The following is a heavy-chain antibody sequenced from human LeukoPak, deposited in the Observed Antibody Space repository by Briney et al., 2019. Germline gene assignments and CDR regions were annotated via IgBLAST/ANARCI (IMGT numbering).Heavy chain of an antibody. CDR3: ARDTLGEGEDANYAVYYFDY. V-gene: IGHV3-11*04. J-gene: IGHJ4*02. CDR2: ISSSGSTI. Sequence: PGGSLRLSCAASGFTFSDYYMSWIRQAPGKGLEWVSYISSSGSTIYYADSVKGRFTISRDNAKNSLYLQMNSLRAEDTAMYYCARDTLGEGEDANYAVYYFDYWGQGTVVTVSS. D-gene: IGHD4/OR15-4a*01. CDR1: GFTFSDYY.